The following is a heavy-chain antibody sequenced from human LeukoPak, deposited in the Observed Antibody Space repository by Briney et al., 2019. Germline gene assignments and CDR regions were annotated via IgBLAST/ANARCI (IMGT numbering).Heavy chain of an antibody. CDR3: ARDRNWGKTSWYLDL. CDR2: IWYDGSDQ. J-gene: IGHJ2*01. Sequence: GRSLRLSCAASGFTFSRFGMHWVRQAPGKWLEWVAVIWYDGSDQLYADSVKGRFTVSRDNPKNMVYLQMSSLGAEDTAVYYCARDRNWGKTSWYLDLWGRGNLVTVSS. V-gene: IGHV3-33*01. CDR1: GFTFSRFG. D-gene: IGHD7-27*01.